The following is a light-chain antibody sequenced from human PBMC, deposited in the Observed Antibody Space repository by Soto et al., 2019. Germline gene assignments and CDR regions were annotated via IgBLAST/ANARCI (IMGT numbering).Light chain of an antibody. CDR2: DAS. CDR3: QQYNTYPLT. CDR1: QSISSW. J-gene: IGKJ4*01. V-gene: IGKV1-5*01. Sequence: DIQMTQSPSTLSASVGDRVTSTCRASQSISSWLAWYQQNPGKAPKLLIYDASSLESGVPSRFSGSGSGTEFTLTLSSLRPDDFATYYCQQYNTYPLTFGGGTKVDIK.